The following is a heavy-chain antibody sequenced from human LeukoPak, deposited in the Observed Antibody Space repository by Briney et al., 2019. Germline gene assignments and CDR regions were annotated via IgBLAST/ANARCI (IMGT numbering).Heavy chain of an antibody. Sequence: ASVTVSCKASGYTFTNYGITWVRQAPGQGLEWMGWIRASNGNIDYAQKLQGRVTMTTDTSTNTAYMELRSLTSDDTAVYYCARGGSSWLHYFDYWGQGTLVTVSS. CDR2: IRASNGNI. J-gene: IGHJ4*02. CDR1: GYTFTNYG. CDR3: ARGGSSWLHYFDY. D-gene: IGHD6-13*01. V-gene: IGHV1-18*04.